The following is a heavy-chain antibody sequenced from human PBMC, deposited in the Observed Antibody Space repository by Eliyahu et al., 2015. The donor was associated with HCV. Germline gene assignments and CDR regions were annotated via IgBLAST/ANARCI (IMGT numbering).Heavy chain of an antibody. D-gene: IGHD2-21*01. CDR3: ARGRLVAYPDY. Sequence: CPVSGFTFSSYSMNWVRQAPGKGLEWVSSISSSSSYIYYADSVKGRFTISRDNAKNSLYLQMNSLRAEDTAVYYCARGRLVAYPDYWGQGTLVTVSS. V-gene: IGHV3-21*01. J-gene: IGHJ4*02. CDR2: ISSSSSYI. CDR1: GFTFSSYS.